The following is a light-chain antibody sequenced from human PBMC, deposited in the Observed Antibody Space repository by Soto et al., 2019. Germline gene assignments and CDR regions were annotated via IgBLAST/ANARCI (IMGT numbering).Light chain of an antibody. J-gene: IGLJ3*02. Sequence: QAVVTQEPSLTVSPGGTVTLTCSSKTGAVTTDHYPYWFQQKPGQAPRTLIWDTSNKHSWTPARFSGSLLGGQAALTLSGTQPEDEAEYSCLLSYTGTWVFGGGTKLTVL. CDR3: LLSYTGTWV. V-gene: IGLV7-46*01. CDR1: TGAVTTDHY. CDR2: DTS.